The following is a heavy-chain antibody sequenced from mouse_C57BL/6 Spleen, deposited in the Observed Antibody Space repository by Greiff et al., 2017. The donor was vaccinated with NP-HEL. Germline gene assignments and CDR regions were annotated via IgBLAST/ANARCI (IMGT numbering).Heavy chain of an antibody. CDR2: INPSTGGT. J-gene: IGHJ4*01. CDR1: GYSFTGYY. CDR3: AIYYGSLYYAMDY. Sequence: EVKLQESGPELVKPGASVKISCKASGYSFTGYYMNWVKQSPEKSLEWIGEINPSTGGTTYNQKFKAKATLTVDKSSSTAYMQLKSLTSEDSAVYYCAIYYGSLYYAMDYWGQGTSVTVSS. D-gene: IGHD2-2*01. V-gene: IGHV1-42*01.